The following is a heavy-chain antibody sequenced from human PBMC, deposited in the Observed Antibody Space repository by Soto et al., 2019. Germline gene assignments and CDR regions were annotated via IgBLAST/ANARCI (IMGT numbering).Heavy chain of an antibody. V-gene: IGHV1-8*01. CDR2: MNPNSGNT. J-gene: IGHJ6*02. D-gene: IGHD6-13*01. CDR3: AREAAAGTEYYYGMDV. CDR1: GYTFTSYD. Sequence: ASVKVSCKASGYTFTSYDINWVRQATGQGLEWMGWMNPNSGNTGYAQKFQGRVTMTRNTSISTAYMELSSLRSEDTAVYYCAREAAAGTEYYYGMDVWGQGTTVTVSS.